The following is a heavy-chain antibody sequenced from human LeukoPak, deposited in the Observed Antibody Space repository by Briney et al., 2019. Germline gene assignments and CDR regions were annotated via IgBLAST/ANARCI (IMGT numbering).Heavy chain of an antibody. CDR1: GFTFSSYA. D-gene: IGHD3-3*01. J-gene: IGHJ4*02. V-gene: IGHV3-23*01. CDR3: AHAPFYDFWSGYHPDY. CDR2: ISGSGSST. Sequence: GGSLRLSCAAPGFTFSSYAMSWVRQAPGKGLEWVSAISGSGSSTYYADSVKGRFTISRDNSKNTLYLQMNSLRAEDTAVYYCAHAPFYDFWSGYHPDYWGQGTLVTVSS.